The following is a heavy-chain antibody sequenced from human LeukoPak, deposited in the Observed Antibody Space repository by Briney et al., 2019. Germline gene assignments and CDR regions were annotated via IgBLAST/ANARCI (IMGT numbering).Heavy chain of an antibody. CDR1: GYTXTGYY. CDR3: ARDVSAGGTNWFDP. V-gene: IGHV1-2*02. J-gene: IGHJ5*02. D-gene: IGHD3-16*01. Sequence: ASVKVSCKASGYTXTGYYIHWVRQAPGQGLDWMAWINPNSGGPNYAQKFQGRVTMTRDTSISTAYMEMSRLRSDDTAVYYCARDVSAGGTNWFDPWGQGTLVTVSS. CDR2: INPNSGGP.